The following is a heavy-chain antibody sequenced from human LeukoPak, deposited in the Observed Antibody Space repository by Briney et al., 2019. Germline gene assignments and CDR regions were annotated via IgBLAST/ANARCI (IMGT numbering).Heavy chain of an antibody. V-gene: IGHV3-30*02. CDR2: IRYVERDK. J-gene: IGHJ6*03. CDR1: GFTFSYYG. D-gene: IGHD1-1*01. CDR3: AKNGGWNDHYYYYYMDV. Sequence: GGSLRLSCAASGFTFSYYGMRWVRQAPGKGLEWVAFIRYVERDKYYADSVKGRFTISRDNSKNTLYLQMNSLRAEDTAVYYCAKNGGWNDHYYYYYMDVWGKGTTVTVSS.